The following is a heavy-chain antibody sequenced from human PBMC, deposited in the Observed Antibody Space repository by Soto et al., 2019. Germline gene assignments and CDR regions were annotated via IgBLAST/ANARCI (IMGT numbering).Heavy chain of an antibody. CDR2: IGTTGDT. CDR1: GFTFSRFD. Sequence: EVQLVESGGGLVQPGGSLRLSCAASGFTFSRFDMHWVRQATGKGLEWVSSIGTTGDTYYPGSVKGRFTISRENAKNSLYLKMNSLRDGDTAVYYCARGGDTSIYFMDVWGKGTTVTVSS. J-gene: IGHJ6*03. D-gene: IGHD5-18*01. V-gene: IGHV3-13*01. CDR3: ARGGDTSIYFMDV.